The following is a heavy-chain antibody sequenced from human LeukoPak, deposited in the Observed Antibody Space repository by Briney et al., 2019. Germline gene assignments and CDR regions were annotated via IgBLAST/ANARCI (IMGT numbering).Heavy chain of an antibody. J-gene: IGHJ4*02. CDR3: ARVRHYYDSSGYYYGY. V-gene: IGHV3-21*01. Sequence: PGGSLRLSCAASGFTFSSYSMNWVRQAPGKGLEWVSSISSSSSYIYYADSVKGRFTISRDNAKNSLYLQMNSLSAEDTAVYYCARVRHYYDSSGYYYGYWGQGTLVTVSS. CDR2: ISSSSSYI. D-gene: IGHD3-22*01. CDR1: GFTFSSYS.